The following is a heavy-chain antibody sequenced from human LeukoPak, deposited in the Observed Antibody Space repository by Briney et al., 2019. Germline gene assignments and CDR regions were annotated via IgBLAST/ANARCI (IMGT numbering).Heavy chain of an antibody. CDR2: IYTSGST. V-gene: IGHV4-4*07. Sequence: SETLSLTCTVSGGSISSYYWSWIRQPAGKGLEWIGRIYTSGSTNYNPSLKSRVTMSVDTSKNQFSLKLSSVTAADTAVYYCTREIEAAGTFCWFDPWGQGTLVTVSS. D-gene: IGHD6-13*01. J-gene: IGHJ5*02. CDR1: GGSISSYY. CDR3: TREIEAAGTFCWFDP.